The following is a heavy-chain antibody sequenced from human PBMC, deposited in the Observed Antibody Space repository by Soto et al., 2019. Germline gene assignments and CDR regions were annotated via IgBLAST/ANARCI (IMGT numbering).Heavy chain of an antibody. CDR3: AKVPPVTTVTDYFDY. D-gene: IGHD4-17*01. CDR1: GFTFSSYA. Sequence: GGSLRLSCAASGFTFSSYAMSWVRRAPGKGLEWVSAISGSGGSTYYADSVKGRFTISRDNSKNTLYLQMNSLRAEDTAVYYCAKVPPVTTVTDYFDYWGQGTLVTVSS. V-gene: IGHV3-23*01. J-gene: IGHJ4*02. CDR2: ISGSGGST.